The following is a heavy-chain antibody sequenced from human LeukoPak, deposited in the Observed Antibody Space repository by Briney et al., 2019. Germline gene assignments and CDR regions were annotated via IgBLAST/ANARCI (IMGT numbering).Heavy chain of an antibody. J-gene: IGHJ5*02. CDR3: ARDNSVGDVAWWFDP. Sequence: SDPVSCKPSRCSFTRQYLLWVRQPPGQGVAGVGLSNPNGSSTPYAQKFQGRVTMTRVMSTTTNYKEMSSLITEDTAVYYCARDNSVGDVAWWFDPWGQGTLVTVSS. CDR1: RCSFTRQY. CDR2: SNPNGSST. D-gene: IGHD1-26*01. V-gene: IGHV1-46*01.